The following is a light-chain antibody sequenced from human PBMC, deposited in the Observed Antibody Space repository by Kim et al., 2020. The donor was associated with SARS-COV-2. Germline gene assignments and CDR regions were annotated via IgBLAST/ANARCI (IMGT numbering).Light chain of an antibody. J-gene: IGKJ2*01. CDR3: QQYGSSPYT. Sequence: LAPGERATLSCRASQSVSSSYLAWYQQKPGQAPRLLIYGASSRATGIPDRFSGSGSGTDFTLTISRLEPEDFAVYYCQQYGSSPYTFGQGTKLEI. CDR2: GAS. V-gene: IGKV3-20*01. CDR1: QSVSSSY.